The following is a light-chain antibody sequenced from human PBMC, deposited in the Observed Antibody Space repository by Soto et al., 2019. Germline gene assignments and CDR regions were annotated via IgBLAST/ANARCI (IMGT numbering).Light chain of an antibody. CDR1: QSVSSK. V-gene: IGKV3-15*01. CDR2: GAS. Sequence: EIVMTQSPATLSVSPGERVTLSCRASQSVSSKLVWYQQKPGQAPRLLIYGASTRATGIPARFSGSGSGTEFTLSISSLQSEDFALYYCQHYGDSARTFGPGTRLEI. J-gene: IGKJ5*01. CDR3: QHYGDSART.